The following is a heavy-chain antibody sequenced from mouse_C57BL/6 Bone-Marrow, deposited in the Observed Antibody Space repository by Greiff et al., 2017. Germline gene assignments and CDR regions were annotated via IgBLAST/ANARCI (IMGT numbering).Heavy chain of an antibody. Sequence: QVQLQQPGAELVKPGASVKLSCKASGYTFTSYWMHWVKQRPGRGLEWIGRIDPNSGGTKYNEKFKSKATLTVDKPSSTAYIQLSSLTSEDSAVYYCERKGFYYYGSTWYFDVWGTGTTVTVSS. CDR2: IDPNSGGT. D-gene: IGHD1-1*01. V-gene: IGHV1-72*01. J-gene: IGHJ1*03. CDR1: GYTFTSYW. CDR3: ERKGFYYYGSTWYFDV.